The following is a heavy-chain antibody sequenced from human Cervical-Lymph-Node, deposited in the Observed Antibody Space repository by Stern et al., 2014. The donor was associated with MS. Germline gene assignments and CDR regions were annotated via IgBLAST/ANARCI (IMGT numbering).Heavy chain of an antibody. V-gene: IGHV4-39*01. CDR2: VYESGSA. D-gene: IGHD7-27*01. J-gene: IGHJ3*02. CDR1: GGSISRTSHY. CDR3: ARRRLTGYAFDI. Sequence: QVQLQESGPRLLKPSETLALICTVSGGSISRTSHYWGWIRQSPGKGLEWMGRVYESGSAKYSPSLKSRVTISVDTSKNQLSLKVNSVSGADAAVYYCARRRLTGYAFDIWGQGIMVTVSS.